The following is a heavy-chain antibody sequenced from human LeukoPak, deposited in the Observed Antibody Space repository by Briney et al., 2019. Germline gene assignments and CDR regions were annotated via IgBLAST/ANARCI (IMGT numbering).Heavy chain of an antibody. J-gene: IGHJ4*02. CDR1: GFTFSSYA. V-gene: IGHV3-30-3*01. Sequence: PGVSLRLSCAASGFTFSSYAMHWVRQAPGKGLERVAVISYDGSNKYYADSVKGRFTISRDNSKNTLYLQMNSLRAEDTAVYYCARGFGGYGDWGQGTLVTVSS. D-gene: IGHD3-22*01. CDR3: ARGFGGYGD. CDR2: ISYDGSNK.